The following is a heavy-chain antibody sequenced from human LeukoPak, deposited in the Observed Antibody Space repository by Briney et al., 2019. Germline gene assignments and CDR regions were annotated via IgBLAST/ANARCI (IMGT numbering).Heavy chain of an antibody. CDR2: INPNSGGT. CDR1: GYTFTNYY. D-gene: IGHD3-10*01. Sequence: ASVKVSCKASGYTFTNYYIHWVRQAPGQGLEWLGWINPNSGGTDYAQKFQGRVTMTRDTSTSTAYMELSRLRSDDTAVYHCARGHGSYYYYMDVWGKGTTVTVSS. V-gene: IGHV1-2*02. J-gene: IGHJ6*03. CDR3: ARGHGSYYYYMDV.